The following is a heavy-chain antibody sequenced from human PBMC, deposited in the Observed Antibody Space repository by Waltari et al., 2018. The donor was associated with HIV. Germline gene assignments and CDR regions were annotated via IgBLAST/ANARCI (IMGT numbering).Heavy chain of an antibody. D-gene: IGHD3-3*01. V-gene: IGHV3-66*01. J-gene: IGHJ6*02. CDR2: IYSGGNT. Sequence: EVQLVESGGGLVQPGGSLRLSCAAYGFTVSHHYMNWVRQAPGKGLEWVSIIYSGGNTYFADSVKGRFTISRDNSKNTLYLQMNGLRAEDTAVYYCAKTKLRHGGGYHGMDVWGQGTTVTVSS. CDR1: GFTVSHHY. CDR3: AKTKLRHGGGYHGMDV.